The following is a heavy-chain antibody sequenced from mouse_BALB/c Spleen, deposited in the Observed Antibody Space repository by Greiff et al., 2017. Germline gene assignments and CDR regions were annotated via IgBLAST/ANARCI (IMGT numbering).Heavy chain of an antibody. CDR1: GFAFSSYD. V-gene: IGHV5-12-1*01. J-gene: IGHJ2*01. CDR2: ISSGGGST. CDR3: ARHGNSYYFDY. D-gene: IGHD2-1*01. Sequence: EVQLVESGGGLVKPGGSLKLSCAASGFAFSSYDMSWVRQTPEKRLEWVAYISSGGGSTYYPDTVKGRFTISRDNAKNTLYLQMSSLKSEDTAMYYCARHGNSYYFDYWGQGTTLTVS.